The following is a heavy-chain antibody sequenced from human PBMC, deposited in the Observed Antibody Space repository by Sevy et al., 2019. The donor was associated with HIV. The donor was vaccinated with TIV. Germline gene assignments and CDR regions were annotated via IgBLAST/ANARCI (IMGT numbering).Heavy chain of an antibody. CDR3: VSLFLSYRSGWSYFDY. CDR1: GFTVNDKY. J-gene: IGHJ4*02. V-gene: IGHV3-66*02. Sequence: GGSLRLSCAISGFTVNDKYIIWVRQAPGKGLEWVSVIFIGGSTYYADSAKGRFTISRDNSKITVDLQMNSVRAEDTAVYYCVSLFLSYRSGWSYFDYWGQGTLVTVSS. CDR2: IFIGGST. D-gene: IGHD6-19*01.